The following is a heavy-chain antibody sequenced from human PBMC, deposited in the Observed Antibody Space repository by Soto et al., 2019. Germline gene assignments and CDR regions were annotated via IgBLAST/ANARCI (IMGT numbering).Heavy chain of an antibody. CDR1: GFTFSSYD. J-gene: IGHJ6*02. CDR2: IGTAGDT. CDR3: ARVRRIAAAGTYYYYGMDV. V-gene: IGHV3-13*01. D-gene: IGHD6-13*01. Sequence: PGGSLRLSCAASGFTFSSYDMHWVRQATGKGLEWVSAIGTAGDTYYPGSVKGRFAISRENAKNSLYLQMNSLRAGDTAVYYCARVRRIAAAGTYYYYGMDVWGQGTTVTVSS.